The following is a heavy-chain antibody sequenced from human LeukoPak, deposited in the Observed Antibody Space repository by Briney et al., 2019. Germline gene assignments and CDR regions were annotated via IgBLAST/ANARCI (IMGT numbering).Heavy chain of an antibody. CDR1: GFTFSSYG. V-gene: IGHV3-30*18. Sequence: GRSLRLSCAASGFTFSSYGMHWVRQAPGKGLEWVAVISYDGSNKYYADSVKGRFTISRDNSKNTLYLQMNSLRAEDTAVYYCAKVLRTYYYDSSGYYYYYYMDVWGKGTTVTVSS. CDR2: ISYDGSNK. J-gene: IGHJ6*03. CDR3: AKVLRTYYYDSSGYYYYYYMDV. D-gene: IGHD3-22*01.